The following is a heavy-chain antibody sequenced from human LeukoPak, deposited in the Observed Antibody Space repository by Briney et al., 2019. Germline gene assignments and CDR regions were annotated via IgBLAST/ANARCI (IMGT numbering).Heavy chain of an antibody. V-gene: IGHV1-2*04. CDR1: GYTFTAYY. Sequence: ASVKVSCKASGYTFTAYYIHWVRQAPGQGLEWMGWINPNSGAANYAQKFQGSVTVTRDTSISTTYMELSRLTSDDTAVYYCARAIVTTISFYDYWGQGTLVTVSS. J-gene: IGHJ4*02. CDR2: INPNSGAA. D-gene: IGHD5-12*01. CDR3: ARAIVTTISFYDY.